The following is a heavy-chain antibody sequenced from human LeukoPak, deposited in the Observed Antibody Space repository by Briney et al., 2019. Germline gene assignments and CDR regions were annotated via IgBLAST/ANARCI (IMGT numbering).Heavy chain of an antibody. V-gene: IGHV3-7*01. Sequence: PGGSLRLSCAASGFTFSSYWMSWVRQAPGKGLEWVANIKQDGSEKYYVDSVKGRFTISRDNAKNSLYLQMNSLRAEDTAVYYCAREVGYCTNGVCYWSYFDYWGQGTLVTVSS. CDR1: GFTFSSYW. J-gene: IGHJ4*02. CDR3: AREVGYCTNGVCYWSYFDY. CDR2: IKQDGSEK. D-gene: IGHD2-8*01.